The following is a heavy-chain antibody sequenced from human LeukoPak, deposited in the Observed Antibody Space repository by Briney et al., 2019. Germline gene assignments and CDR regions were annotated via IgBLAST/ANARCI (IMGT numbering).Heavy chain of an antibody. Sequence: PGGSLRLSCAASGFTFDDYAMHWVRQAPGKGLEWVSGISWNSGSIGYADSVKGRFTISRDNAKNSLYLQMNSLRAEDTAVYYCARGPGLYSSSSAYFDYWGQGTLVTVSS. D-gene: IGHD6-6*01. CDR1: GFTFDDYA. CDR2: ISWNSGSI. CDR3: ARGPGLYSSSSAYFDY. V-gene: IGHV3-9*01. J-gene: IGHJ4*02.